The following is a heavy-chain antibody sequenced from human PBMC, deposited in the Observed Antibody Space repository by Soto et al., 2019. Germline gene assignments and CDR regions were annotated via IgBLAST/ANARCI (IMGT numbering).Heavy chain of an antibody. CDR2: MNPNSGNT. CDR3: ARELTVRGNDY. D-gene: IGHD3-10*01. CDR1: EYTFTSYD. Sequence: QVQLVQSGAEVKKPGASVKVSCKASEYTFTSYDINWVRQATGQGVEWMGWMNPNSGNTGYVQKFQGRVTMTRNTSISTAYMELSSLRSEDTAVHYCARELTVRGNDYWGQGTLVTVSS. V-gene: IGHV1-8*01. J-gene: IGHJ4*02.